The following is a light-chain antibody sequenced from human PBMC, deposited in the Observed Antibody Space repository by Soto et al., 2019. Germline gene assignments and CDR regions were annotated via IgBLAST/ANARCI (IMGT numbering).Light chain of an antibody. CDR3: QQYDTYWT. V-gene: IGKV1-5*03. Sequence: DIQMTQSPSSLSASVGDRVIITCRASQSFSNWLAWYQQKPGKAPNLLIDKASSLKSGVPSRFSGSGSGTEFTLTISNLQPDDFATYYCQQYDTYWTFGQGTKVEFK. J-gene: IGKJ1*01. CDR2: KAS. CDR1: QSFSNW.